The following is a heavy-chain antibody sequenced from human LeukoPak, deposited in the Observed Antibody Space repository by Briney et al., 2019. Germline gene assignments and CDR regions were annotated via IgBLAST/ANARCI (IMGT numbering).Heavy chain of an antibody. CDR3: ARRRAEGGSNGHYNWFDP. Sequence: SEPLSLTCTLSGRPLSSYYWRWIRQPPGKGLEGIGYIYYRGSPNHNPSLESRVTISVDPSKNQFSLRLSSVAAADTAVYYCARRRAEGGSNGHYNWFDPWGQGILVTVSS. CDR1: GRPLSSYY. J-gene: IGHJ5*02. D-gene: IGHD6-13*01. V-gene: IGHV4-59*08. CDR2: IYYRGSP.